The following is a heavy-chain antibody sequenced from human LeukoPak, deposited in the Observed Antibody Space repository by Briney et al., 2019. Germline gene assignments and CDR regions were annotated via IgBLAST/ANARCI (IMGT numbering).Heavy chain of an antibody. J-gene: IGHJ4*02. V-gene: IGHV3-30*02. CDR3: AKDFALLGYCSGGTCRAGDS. Sequence: PGGSLRLSCAASGFTFSSYGIHWVRQAPGKGLEWVTFIQYDGSNKYYADSVKGRFTISRDNSKNTLYLQMNSLRAEDTAVYYCAKDFALLGYCSGGTCRAGDSWGQGTLVTVSS. CDR1: GFTFSSYG. CDR2: IQYDGSNK. D-gene: IGHD2-15*01.